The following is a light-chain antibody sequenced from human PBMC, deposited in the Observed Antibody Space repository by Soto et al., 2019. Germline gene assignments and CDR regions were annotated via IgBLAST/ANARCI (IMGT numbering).Light chain of an antibody. V-gene: IGKV3-15*01. Sequence: EIVMTQSPATLSVPPGERATLSCRASQSVSSNFAWYQQRPGQAPRLLFYGASIRATAVPARFTASGSGTDFTLTISRLEPEDFALYYCQHYVERSPITFGQGTRLEIK. CDR2: GAS. J-gene: IGKJ5*01. CDR1: QSVSSN. CDR3: QHYVERSPIT.